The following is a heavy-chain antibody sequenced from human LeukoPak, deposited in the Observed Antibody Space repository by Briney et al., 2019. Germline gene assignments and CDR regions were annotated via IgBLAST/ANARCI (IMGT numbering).Heavy chain of an antibody. CDR3: AKVGGDYGLPYFDY. V-gene: IGHV3-30*18. D-gene: IGHD4-17*01. J-gene: IGHJ4*02. Sequence: GGSLRLSCAASGFTVRSYGMHWVRQAPGKGLEWVAVISYDGSNKYYADSVKGRFTISRDNSKNTLYLRMNSLRAEDTAVYYCAKVGGDYGLPYFDYWGQGTLVTVSS. CDR2: ISYDGSNK. CDR1: GFTVRSYG.